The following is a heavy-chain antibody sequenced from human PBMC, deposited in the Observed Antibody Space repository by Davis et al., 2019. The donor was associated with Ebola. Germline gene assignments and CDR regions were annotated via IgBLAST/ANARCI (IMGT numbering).Heavy chain of an antibody. Sequence: AASVKVSCKASGYTFTSYAMHWVRQPPGQRLEWMGWINAGNGNTKYSQKFQGRVTITGDTSASTAYMELSSLRSDDTAVYYCARYYDFWSGYYFDYWGQGTLVTVSS. CDR2: INAGNGNT. D-gene: IGHD3-3*01. J-gene: IGHJ4*02. CDR3: ARYYDFWSGYYFDY. CDR1: GYTFTSYA. V-gene: IGHV1-3*01.